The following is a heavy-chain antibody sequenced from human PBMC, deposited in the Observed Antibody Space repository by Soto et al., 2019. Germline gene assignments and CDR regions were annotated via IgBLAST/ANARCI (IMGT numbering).Heavy chain of an antibody. V-gene: IGHV1-24*01. J-gene: IGHJ6*03. CDR2: FDPEDGET. CDR3: ATGIAAAGKPSSKNYCYYMDV. Sequence: ALVKVSWKVSGYTITELSMHWVRQDPGKGLEWMGVFDPEDGETIYAQKFQGRVTMTEDTSTDTAYMELSSLRSEDTAVYYCATGIAAAGKPSSKNYCYYMDVWGKGTTVTVSS. D-gene: IGHD6-13*01. CDR1: GYTITELS.